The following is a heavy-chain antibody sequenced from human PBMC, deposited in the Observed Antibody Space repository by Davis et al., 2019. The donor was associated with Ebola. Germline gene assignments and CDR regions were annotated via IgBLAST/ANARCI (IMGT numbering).Heavy chain of an antibody. Sequence: PSETLSLTCTVSGGSISSYYWSWIRQPAGKGLEWIGRIYTSGSTNYNPSLKSRVTISVDTSKNQFSLKLSSVTAADTAVYYCARDLLHYDSSGYDFDYWGQGTLVTVSS. CDR1: GGSISSYY. J-gene: IGHJ4*02. D-gene: IGHD3-22*01. CDR2: IYTSGST. CDR3: ARDLLHYDSSGYDFDY. V-gene: IGHV4-4*07.